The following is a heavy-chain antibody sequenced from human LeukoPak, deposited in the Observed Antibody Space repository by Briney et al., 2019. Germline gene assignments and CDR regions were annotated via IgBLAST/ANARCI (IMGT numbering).Heavy chain of an antibody. CDR3: ATDFYDTT. CDR1: GFTFSNAW. Sequence: PGGSLRLSCATSGFTFSNAWMNWVRQAPGKGLEWVGRIRSNTDGGTIDYAAPVKGRFALSRDDSKNTLYLQMNSLQTEDTAVYYCATDFYDTTWGQGTLVTVSS. V-gene: IGHV3-15*07. D-gene: IGHD3-22*01. CDR2: IRSNTDGGTI. J-gene: IGHJ5*02.